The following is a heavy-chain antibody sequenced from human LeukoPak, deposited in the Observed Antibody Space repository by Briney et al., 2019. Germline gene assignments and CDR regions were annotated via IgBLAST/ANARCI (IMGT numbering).Heavy chain of an antibody. CDR2: INAGNGNT. J-gene: IGHJ5*02. V-gene: IGHV1-3*01. Sequence: GASVKVSCKASGGTFSSYAMHWVRQAPGQRLEWMGWINAGNGNTKYSQKFQGRVTITRDTSASTAYMELSSLRSEDTAVYYCARDFWDYDSSGYYRPSLNWFDPWGQGTLVTASS. CDR1: GGTFSSYA. D-gene: IGHD3-22*01. CDR3: ARDFWDYDSSGYYRPSLNWFDP.